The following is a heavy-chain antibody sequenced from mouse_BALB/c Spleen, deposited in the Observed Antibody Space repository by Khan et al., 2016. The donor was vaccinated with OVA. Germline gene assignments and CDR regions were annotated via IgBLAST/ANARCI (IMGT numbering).Heavy chain of an antibody. CDR2: IYPGSGTT. J-gene: IGHJ4*01. CDR3: ARPYYYGSSYATMDD. Sequence: QVQLQQSGAELVRPGTSVKMSCKAAGYTFTKYWIGWVKQRPGHGLEWIGDIYPGSGTTNNNEQFKGLATLTANTYFNSAYMQLNSLTSEDTAGYYCARPYYYGSSYATMDDWGQGTSVTVSS. CDR1: GYTFTKYW. V-gene: IGHV1-63*02. D-gene: IGHD1-1*01.